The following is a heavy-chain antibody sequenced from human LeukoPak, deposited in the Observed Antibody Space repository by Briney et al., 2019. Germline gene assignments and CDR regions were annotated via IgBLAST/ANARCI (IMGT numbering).Heavy chain of an antibody. J-gene: IGHJ4*02. CDR1: GFTFDDYA. CDR3: AKALHREQQLVIDY. V-gene: IGHV3-43D*03. Sequence: GGSLRLSRAASGFTFDDYAMHWVRQAPGKGLEWVSLISWDGGSTYYADSVMGRFTISRDNSKNSLYLQMNSLRAEDTALYYCAKALHREQQLVIDYWGQGTLVTVSS. CDR2: ISWDGGST. D-gene: IGHD6-13*01.